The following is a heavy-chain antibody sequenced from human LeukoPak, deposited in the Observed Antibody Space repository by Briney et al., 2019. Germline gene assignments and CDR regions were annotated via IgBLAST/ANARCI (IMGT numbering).Heavy chain of an antibody. Sequence: GGSLGLSCAASGXSFSSYTMNWVRQAPGKGLEWVSSISTSSSYIYYADSVKGRFTISRDNAKNSLYLQMNGLRAEDTAVYYCAKDRVGYCSGGSCYSEAYWFDPWGQGTLVTVSS. V-gene: IGHV3-21*01. CDR3: AKDRVGYCSGGSCYSEAYWFDP. J-gene: IGHJ5*02. D-gene: IGHD2-15*01. CDR2: ISTSSSYI. CDR1: GXSFSSYT.